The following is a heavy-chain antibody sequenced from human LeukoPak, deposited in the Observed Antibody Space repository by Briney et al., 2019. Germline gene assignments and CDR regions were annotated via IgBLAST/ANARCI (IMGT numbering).Heavy chain of an antibody. J-gene: IGHJ4*02. CDR1: GGTFSSYA. V-gene: IGHV1-69*06. CDR2: IIPIFGTA. Sequence: SVKVSCKASGGTFSSYAISWVRQAPGQGLEWMGGIIPIFGTANYAQKFQGRVTITADKSTSTAYMELSSLRSEDTAVYYCARVRYSSSAPDYWGQGTLVTVSS. CDR3: ARVRYSSSAPDY. D-gene: IGHD6-6*01.